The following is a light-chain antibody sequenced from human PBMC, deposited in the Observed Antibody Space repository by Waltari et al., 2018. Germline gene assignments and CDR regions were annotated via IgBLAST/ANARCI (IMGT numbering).Light chain of an antibody. Sequence: SYVLTQPPSVSVAPGKTARITCGGNNIGSKSVHWYQQKPGQAPGLVIYYDSDRPSGIPERFSGSNSGNTATLTISRVEAGDEADYYCQVWDSSSDQGVCGGGTKLTVL. CDR3: QVWDSSSDQGV. V-gene: IGLV3-21*04. CDR2: YDS. J-gene: IGLJ2*01. CDR1: NIGSKS.